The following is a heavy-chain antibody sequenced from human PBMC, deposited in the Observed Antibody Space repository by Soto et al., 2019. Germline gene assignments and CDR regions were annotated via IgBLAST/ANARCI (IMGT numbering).Heavy chain of an antibody. CDR3: ARVASSIAVRPFVY. D-gene: IGHD6-6*01. J-gene: IGHJ4*02. V-gene: IGHV4-30-4*01. CDR2: IYYSGRT. Sequence: QVQLQESGPGLVKPSQTLSLTCTVSGGSISSGDYYWSWIRQPPGKGLEWIGYIYYSGRTSSNPALNSLVTISLDTSKNQFSLKLSSVTAADAAVYYCARVASSIAVRPFVYWGQGTLVTVSS. CDR1: GGSISSGDYY.